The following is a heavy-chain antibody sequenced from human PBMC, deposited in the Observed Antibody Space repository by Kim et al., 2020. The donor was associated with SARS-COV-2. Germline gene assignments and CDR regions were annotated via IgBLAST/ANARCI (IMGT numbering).Heavy chain of an antibody. V-gene: IGHV3-74*01. J-gene: IGHJ6*02. CDR2: INSDGSST. Sequence: GGSLRLSCAASGFTFSSYWMHWVRQAPGKGLVWVSRINSDGSSTSYADSVKGRFTISRDNAKNTLYLQMNSLRAEDTAVYYCARFDLDCSGCSCYGLGGYYYYYGRDDGAQGTTVTASS. CDR1: GFTFSSYW. D-gene: IGHD2-15*01. CDR3: ARFDLDCSGCSCYGLGGYYYYYGRDD.